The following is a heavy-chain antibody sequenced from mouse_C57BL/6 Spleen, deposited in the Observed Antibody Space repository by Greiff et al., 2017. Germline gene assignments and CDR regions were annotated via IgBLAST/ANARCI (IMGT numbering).Heavy chain of an antibody. CDR3: ARGNGFAY. CDR1: GYTFTSYW. D-gene: IGHD2-1*01. CDR2: IDPSNSYT. J-gene: IGHJ3*01. V-gene: IGHV1-69*01. Sequence: QVQLQQPGAELVMPGASVKLSCKASGYTFTSYWMHWVKQRPGQGLEWIGGIDPSNSYTNYNQKFKGQSTLTVDKSSSTAYMQLSSLTSEDSAVYYCARGNGFAYWGQGTLVTVSA.